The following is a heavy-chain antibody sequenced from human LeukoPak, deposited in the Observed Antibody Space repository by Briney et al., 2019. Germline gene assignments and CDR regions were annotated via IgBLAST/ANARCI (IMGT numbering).Heavy chain of an antibody. CDR2: DYYSGST. V-gene: IGHV4-59*08. CDR3: ARQPHPRGSFDY. J-gene: IGHJ4*02. Sequence: SETLSLTCTVSGGSISNYYWNWVRQPPGKGLEWIGYDYYSGSTNYNPSLKSRVTISVDTSKNQFSLKLSSVTAADTAVYYCARQPHPRGSFDYWGQGTLVTVFS. CDR1: GGSISNYY. D-gene: IGHD3-16*01.